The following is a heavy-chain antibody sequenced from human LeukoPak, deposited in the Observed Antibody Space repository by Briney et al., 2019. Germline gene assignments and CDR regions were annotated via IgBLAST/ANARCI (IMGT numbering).Heavy chain of an antibody. Sequence: GGSLRPSCAASGFTFSSYEMNWVRQAPGKGLEWVSYISSSGSTTHYADSVKGRFTISRDNAKNSLYLQMNSLRAEDTAVYYCARDNYDSSGYYFDWGQGTLVTVSS. D-gene: IGHD3-22*01. CDR2: ISSSGSTT. J-gene: IGHJ4*02. V-gene: IGHV3-48*03. CDR3: ARDNYDSSGYYFD. CDR1: GFTFSSYE.